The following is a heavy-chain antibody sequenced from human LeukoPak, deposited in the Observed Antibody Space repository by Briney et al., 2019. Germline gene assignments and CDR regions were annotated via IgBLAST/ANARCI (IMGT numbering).Heavy chain of an antibody. CDR2: IYYSGST. V-gene: IGHV4-59*01. Sequence: PSETLSLTCTVSGGSISSYYWSWIRQPPGKGLGWIGYIYYSGSTNYNPSLKSRVTISVDTSKNQFSLKLSSVTAADTAVYYCARGCGGDCYSFDPYYYYYYGMDVWGQGTTVTVSS. CDR1: GGSISSYY. J-gene: IGHJ6*02. CDR3: ARGCGGDCYSFDPYYYYYYGMDV. D-gene: IGHD2-21*02.